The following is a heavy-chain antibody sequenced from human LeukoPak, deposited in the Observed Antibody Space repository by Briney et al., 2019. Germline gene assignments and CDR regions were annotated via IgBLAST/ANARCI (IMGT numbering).Heavy chain of an antibody. V-gene: IGHV1-8*01. D-gene: IGHD4-17*01. CDR2: MNPNSGNT. CDR3: ARTAQMTTVTKGYYYMDV. Sequence: VASVKVSCKASGYTFTSYDSNWVRQATGQGLEWMGWMNPNSGNTGYAQKFQGRVTMTRNTSISTAYMELSRLRSDDTAVYYCARTAQMTTVTKGYYYMDVWGKGTTVTISS. J-gene: IGHJ6*03. CDR1: GYTFTSYD.